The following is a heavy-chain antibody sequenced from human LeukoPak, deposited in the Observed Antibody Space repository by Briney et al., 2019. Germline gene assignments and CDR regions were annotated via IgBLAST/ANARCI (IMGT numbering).Heavy chain of an antibody. J-gene: IGHJ3*02. CDR2: ISSSSSYI. CDR1: GFTFSNYN. V-gene: IGHV3-21*01. D-gene: IGHD2-2*03. Sequence: PGGSLRLSCAASGFTFSNYNMNWVRQAPGKGLEWVSSISSSSSYIYYADSVKGRFTISRDNAKNSLYLQMNSLRAEDTAVYYCARAGLDIVVVPAAELPHDAFDIWGQGTMVTVSS. CDR3: ARAGLDIVVVPAAELPHDAFDI.